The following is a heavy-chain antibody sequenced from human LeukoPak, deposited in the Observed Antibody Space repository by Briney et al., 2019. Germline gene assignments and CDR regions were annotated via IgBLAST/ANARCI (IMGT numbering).Heavy chain of an antibody. D-gene: IGHD1-14*01. CDR1: SDSFSSYY. V-gene: IGHV4-59*01. J-gene: IGHJ4*02. Sequence: SETLSLTCTVSSDSFSSYYWSWIRQPPGKGLEWIGYIYYSGSSSYNPSLKSRVTMSVDTSKSQFSLKVSSVTAADTAVYYCARTEYYFDHWGQGTLVTVSS. CDR3: ARTEYYFDH. CDR2: IYYSGSS.